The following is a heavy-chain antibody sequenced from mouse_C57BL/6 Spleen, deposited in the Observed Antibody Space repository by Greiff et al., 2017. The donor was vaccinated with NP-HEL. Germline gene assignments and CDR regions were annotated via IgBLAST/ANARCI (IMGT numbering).Heavy chain of an antibody. CDR1: GYAFSSSW. CDR3: ARWRLLRGFDY. CDR2: IYPGDGDT. D-gene: IGHD2-3*01. J-gene: IGHJ2*01. V-gene: IGHV1-82*01. Sequence: VQLQESGPELVKPGASVKISCKASGYAFSSSWMNWVKQRPGQGLEWIGRIYPGDGDTNYNGKFKGKATLTADKSSSTAYMQLSSLTSVDSAVYFCARWRLLRGFDYWGQGTTLTVSS.